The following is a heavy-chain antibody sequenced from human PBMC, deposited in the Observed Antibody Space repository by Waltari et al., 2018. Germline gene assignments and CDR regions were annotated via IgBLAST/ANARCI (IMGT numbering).Heavy chain of an antibody. D-gene: IGHD4-17*01. CDR3: AILRSTNYGANSPWFDP. CDR1: GFTFSNYW. CDR2: INADGRST. J-gene: IGHJ5*02. V-gene: IGHV3-74*01. Sequence: VQLVESGGGLVQPGGSLRLSCAASGFTFSNYWMHWVRQAPGKGLVWVSRINADGRSTSYADSVQGRFTISRDNAKNTLYLQMSSLRAEDTAVYYCAILRSTNYGANSPWFDPWGQGTLVTVSS.